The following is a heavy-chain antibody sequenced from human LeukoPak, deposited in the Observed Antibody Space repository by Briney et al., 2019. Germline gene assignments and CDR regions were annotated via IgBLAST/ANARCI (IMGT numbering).Heavy chain of an antibody. D-gene: IGHD3/OR15-3a*01. CDR3: ARSYWTGYHHLDF. V-gene: IGHV4-4*02. CDR2: IYHSGST. CDR1: GGSISSSYW. J-gene: IGHJ4*02. Sequence: SETLSLTCAVSGGSISSSYWWTWVRPPPGKGLEWIGEIYHSGSTNYNPSLKSRLTISVDKSKNQFSLKLSTVTAADTAVYYCARSYWTGYHHLDFWGQGTLVTVSS.